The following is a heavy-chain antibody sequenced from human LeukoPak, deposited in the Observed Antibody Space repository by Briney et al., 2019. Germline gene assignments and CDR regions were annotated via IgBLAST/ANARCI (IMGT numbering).Heavy chain of an antibody. J-gene: IGHJ4*02. CDR3: AKDLGGSATTV. CDR2: ISWSGDRM. V-gene: IGHV3-9*01. D-gene: IGHD2-2*01. Sequence: GGSLRLSCAASGFTFSSYWMHWVRHAPGKGLEWVSSISWSGDRMGYADAVKGRFTISRDNAENSLFLQMNSLRVEDTALYYCAKDLGGSATTVWGQGTLVTVSS. CDR1: GFTFSSYW.